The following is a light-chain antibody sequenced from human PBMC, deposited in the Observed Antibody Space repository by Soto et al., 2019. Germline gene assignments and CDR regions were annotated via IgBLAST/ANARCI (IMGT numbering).Light chain of an antibody. Sequence: EIVLTQSPATLSLSPGERATLSCRARQSVSSYLAWYQQKPGQAPRLLIYDASNRATGIPARFSGSGSGTAFTLTISSLEPEDFAVYYCQQRSNWPLITFGHGTRLEIK. V-gene: IGKV3-11*01. CDR2: DAS. CDR1: QSVSSY. CDR3: QQRSNWPLIT. J-gene: IGKJ5*01.